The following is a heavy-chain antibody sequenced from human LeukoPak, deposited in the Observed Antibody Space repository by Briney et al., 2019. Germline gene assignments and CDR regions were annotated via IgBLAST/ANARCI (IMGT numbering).Heavy chain of an antibody. J-gene: IGHJ6*03. CDR2: INPSGGST. D-gene: IGHD2-8*01. CDR3: ATQMVYAPTYYYMDV. V-gene: IGHV1-46*01. Sequence: ASVKVSCKASGYTFTSYYMHWVRQAPGQGLEWMGIINPSGGSTSYAQKFQGRVTITTDESTSTAYMELSSLRSEDTAVYYCATQMVYAPTYYYMDVWGKGTTVTVSS. CDR1: GYTFTSYY.